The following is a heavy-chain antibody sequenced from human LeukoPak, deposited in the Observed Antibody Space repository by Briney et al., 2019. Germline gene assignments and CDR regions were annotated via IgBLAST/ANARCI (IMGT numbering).Heavy chain of an antibody. J-gene: IGHJ4*02. CDR2: IFYSGST. V-gene: IGHV4-39*01. D-gene: IGHD6-13*01. CDR1: GGSISSTSYY. CDR3: ARHPYSSSWFNY. Sequence: PSETLSLTCSVSGGSISSTSYYWGWIRQPPGKGLEWIGSIFYSGSTFYNPSLKSRVTISVDTSKNQFSLKLKSVTAADTAVYYCARHPYSSSWFNYWGPGTLVTVSS.